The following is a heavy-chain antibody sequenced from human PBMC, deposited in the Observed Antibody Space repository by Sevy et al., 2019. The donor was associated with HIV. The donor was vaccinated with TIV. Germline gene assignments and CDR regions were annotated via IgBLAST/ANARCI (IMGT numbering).Heavy chain of an antibody. V-gene: IGHV3-73*01. CDR1: GFTFSGSA. Sequence: GGSLRLSCAASGFTFSGSAMHWVRQASGKGLEWVGRIRSKANSYATAYAASVKGRFTISRDDSKKTAYLQMNSLKTEDTAVYDCTRQPSFASCDGGSCYVLMSGMDVWGQGTTVTVSS. CDR3: TRQPSFASCDGGSCYVLMSGMDV. D-gene: IGHD2-15*01. CDR2: IRSKANSYAT. J-gene: IGHJ6*02.